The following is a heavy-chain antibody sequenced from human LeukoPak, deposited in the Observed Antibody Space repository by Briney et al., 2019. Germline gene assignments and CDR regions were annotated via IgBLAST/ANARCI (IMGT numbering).Heavy chain of an antibody. D-gene: IGHD2-15*01. V-gene: IGHV4-34*01. Sequence: SETLSLTCAVYGGSFSGYYWSWIRQPPGKGLEWIGEINHCGSTNYNPSLKSRVTISVDTSKNQFSLKLSSVTAADTAVYYCARGRLGYCSGGSCYSVRYFDYWGQGTLVTVSS. J-gene: IGHJ4*02. CDR1: GGSFSGYY. CDR2: INHCGST. CDR3: ARGRLGYCSGGSCYSVRYFDY.